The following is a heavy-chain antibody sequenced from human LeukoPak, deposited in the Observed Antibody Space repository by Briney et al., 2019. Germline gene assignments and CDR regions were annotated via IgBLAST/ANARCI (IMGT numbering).Heavy chain of an antibody. CDR2: MNPNSGNT. D-gene: IGHD3-10*01. J-gene: IGHJ5*02. Sequence: ASVKVSCKASGYTFTGYYMHWVRQAPGQGLEWMGWMNPNSGNTGYAQKFQGRVTMTRNTSISTAYMELSSLRSEDTAVYYCARMYYYGSGSPNWFDPWGQGTLVTVSS. CDR3: ARMYYYGSGSPNWFDP. V-gene: IGHV1-8*02. CDR1: GYTFTGYY.